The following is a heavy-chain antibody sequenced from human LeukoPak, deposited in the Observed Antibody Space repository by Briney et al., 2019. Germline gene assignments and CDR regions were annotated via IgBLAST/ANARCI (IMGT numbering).Heavy chain of an antibody. V-gene: IGHV4-59*01. Sequence: SETLSLTCTISGGSISSYYWSWIRQPPGKGLEWIGNIYYSGSTNYNPSLKSRVTISVDTSKNQFSLKLSSVTAADTAVYYCARGGARQYCSSTSCYPFDPWGQGTLVTVSS. J-gene: IGHJ5*02. CDR1: GGSISSYY. D-gene: IGHD2-2*01. CDR2: IYYSGST. CDR3: ARGGARQYCSSTSCYPFDP.